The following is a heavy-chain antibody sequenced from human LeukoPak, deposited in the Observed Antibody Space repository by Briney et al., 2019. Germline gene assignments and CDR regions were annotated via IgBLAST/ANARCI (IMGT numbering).Heavy chain of an antibody. D-gene: IGHD2/OR15-2a*01. CDR3: ARDFNSLRLQNSVGFDI. Sequence: GRSLRLXCAASGFTCSGHGMHWVRQAPGKGLEWVAVIWFDGSNIYYTDSVKGRFTISRDNSKNKLYQQMNTLRAEDTAMYYCARDFNSLRLQNSVGFDIWGRGTMVTVSA. V-gene: IGHV3-33*01. CDR2: IWFDGSNI. J-gene: IGHJ3*02. CDR1: GFTCSGHG.